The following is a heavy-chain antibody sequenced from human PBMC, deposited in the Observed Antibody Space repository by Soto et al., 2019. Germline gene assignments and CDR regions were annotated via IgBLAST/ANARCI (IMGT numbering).Heavy chain of an antibody. CDR2: IYYSGST. D-gene: IGHD6-6*01. J-gene: IGHJ6*02. V-gene: IGHV4-31*03. Sequence: SETLSLTCTVSGGSISSGGYYWSWIRQHPGKGLEWIGYIYYSGSTYYNPSLKSRVTISVDTSKNQFSLKLSSVTAADTAVYYCARDKRRYSSSSWGDYYYYGMDVWGQGTTVTVSS. CDR1: GGSISSGGYY. CDR3: ARDKRRYSSSSWGDYYYYGMDV.